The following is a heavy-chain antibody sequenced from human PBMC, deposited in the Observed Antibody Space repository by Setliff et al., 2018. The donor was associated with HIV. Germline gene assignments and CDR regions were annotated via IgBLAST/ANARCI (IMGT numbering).Heavy chain of an antibody. CDR3: ARLMEDDYWSGRYYFYGMDV. D-gene: IGHD3-3*01. V-gene: IGHV4-59*08. J-gene: IGHJ6*02. Sequence: SETLSLTFTVSSDSIRFYYWTWIRQPPGKGLEWIGNVYYTGSTNYNPSPNYNPSLKSRVTISVDTSKNEFSLKLSSVTAADTAVYYCARLMEDDYWSGRYYFYGMDVWGQGTTVTVSS. CDR2: VYYTGST. CDR1: SDSIRFYY.